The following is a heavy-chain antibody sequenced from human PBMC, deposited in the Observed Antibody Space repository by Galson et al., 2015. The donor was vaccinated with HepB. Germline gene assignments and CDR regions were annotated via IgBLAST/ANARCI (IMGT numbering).Heavy chain of an antibody. CDR1: GYSFTSYW. Sequence: QSGAEVKKPGESLKISCKGSGYSFTSYWIAWVRQKPGKGLEWIGIIYPRDSDARYSPSFEGQVTISADKSISTASLQWSSLKASDTAMYFCARHGYCGGGDCFLHNWFDPWGQGTLVTVSS. J-gene: IGHJ5*02. CDR3: ARHGYCGGGDCFLHNWFDP. D-gene: IGHD2-15*01. CDR2: IYPRDSDA. V-gene: IGHV5-51*01.